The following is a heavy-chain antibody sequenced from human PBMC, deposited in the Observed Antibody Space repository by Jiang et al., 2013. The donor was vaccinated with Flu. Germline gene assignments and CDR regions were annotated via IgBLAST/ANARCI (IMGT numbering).Heavy chain of an antibody. CDR2: IIPIFGTA. CDR3: ARGGHRYYYGSGRPDWYFDL. V-gene: IGHV1-69*06. CDR1: GGTFSSYA. Sequence: GAEVKKPGSSVKVSCKASGGTFSSYAISWVRQAPGQGLEWMGGIIPIFGTANYAQKFQGRVTITADKSTSTAYMELSSLRSEDTAVYYCARGGHRYYYGSGRPDWYFDLWAVAPWSLSPQ. J-gene: IGHJ2*01. D-gene: IGHD3-10*01.